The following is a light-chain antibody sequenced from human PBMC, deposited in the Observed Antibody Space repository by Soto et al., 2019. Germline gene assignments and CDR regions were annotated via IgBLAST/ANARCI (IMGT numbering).Light chain of an antibody. Sequence: QSALTQPASVTGSPGQSITISCTGTRSDFGGYNYVSWYQQHPGKAPKLMIYDVSSRPSGVSDRFSGSKSGNTASLTISGLQAEDEADYYCSSYTSSSTYVFGTGTKVTVL. CDR1: RSDFGGYNY. CDR3: SSYTSSSTYV. J-gene: IGLJ1*01. V-gene: IGLV2-14*01. CDR2: DVS.